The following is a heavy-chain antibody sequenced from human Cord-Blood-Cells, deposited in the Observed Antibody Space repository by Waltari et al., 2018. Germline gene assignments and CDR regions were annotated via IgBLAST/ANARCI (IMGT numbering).Heavy chain of an antibody. V-gene: IGHV1-69*01. CDR2: IIPIFGTA. Sequence: QVQLVQSGAEVKKPGSSVKVSCKASGGTFRSYAISWVRQAPGQGLEWMGGIIPIFGTANDAQKFQGRVTITAYESTSTAYMELSSLRSEDTAVYYCARVNQLVLFNWFDPWGQGTLVTVSS. CDR1: GGTFRSYA. D-gene: IGHD6-6*01. CDR3: ARVNQLVLFNWFDP. J-gene: IGHJ5*02.